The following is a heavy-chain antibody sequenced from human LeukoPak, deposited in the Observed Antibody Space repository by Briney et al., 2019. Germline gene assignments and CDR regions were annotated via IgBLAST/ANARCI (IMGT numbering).Heavy chain of an antibody. CDR3: ARVGEYQLLYNWFDP. Sequence: ASVKVSCKTSGYTFTGYYMHWVRQAPGQGLEWMGRISPNSGGTNYAQKFQGRVTMTRDTSISTAYMELSRLRSDYTAVYYCARVGEYQLLYNWFDPWGQGTLVTVSS. J-gene: IGHJ5*02. D-gene: IGHD2-2*01. CDR1: GYTFTGYY. CDR2: ISPNSGGT. V-gene: IGHV1-2*02.